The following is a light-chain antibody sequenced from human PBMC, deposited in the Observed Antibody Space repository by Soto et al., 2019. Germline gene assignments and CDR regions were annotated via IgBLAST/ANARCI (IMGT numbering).Light chain of an antibody. J-gene: IGKJ1*01. CDR3: MQPLQSWT. CDR2: LGS. CDR1: QSLLHSNGYNY. Sequence: DIVMTQSPLSLPVTPGEPASISCRSSQSLLHSNGYNYLDWYLQKPGQSAQLLIYLGSNRASGVPDRFSGSGSGTDFTLKISRVEAEEVGVDYCMQPLQSWTFGQGTKVDI. V-gene: IGKV2-28*01.